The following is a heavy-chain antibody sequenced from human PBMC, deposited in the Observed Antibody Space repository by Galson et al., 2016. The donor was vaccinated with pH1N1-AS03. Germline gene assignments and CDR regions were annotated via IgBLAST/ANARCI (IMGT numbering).Heavy chain of an antibody. CDR1: GYIFTGFY. CDR2: INPNNGVT. Sequence: SVKVSCKASGYIFTGFYVHWVRQAPGQGLEWMGWINPNNGVTNYAQKFQAWVTMTGDTSISTAYMELYGLTSDDTAVYYFAREPRGPCSSASCPTTYYFGRDVWGQGTTVIVSS. D-gene: IGHD1-26*01. CDR3: AREPRGPCSSASCPTTYYFGRDV. V-gene: IGHV1-2*04. J-gene: IGHJ6*02.